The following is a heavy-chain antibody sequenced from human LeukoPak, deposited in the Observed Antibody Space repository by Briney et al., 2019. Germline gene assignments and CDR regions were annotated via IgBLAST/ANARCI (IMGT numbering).Heavy chain of an antibody. CDR2: TYYRYKWYN. CDR1: GDSVSSSIAA. Sequence: SQTLSLTCAISGDSVSSSIAAWSWIRQSPSRGLEWLGRTYYRYKWYNDYAVSVKSRITISPDTSKNQFSLQLNSVPPEDTAVYNCAGVSVIIAWETFDLDYCGRGTLVTVSS. D-gene: IGHD2/OR15-2a*01. V-gene: IGHV6-1*01. J-gene: IGHJ4*02. CDR3: AGVSVIIAWETFDLDY.